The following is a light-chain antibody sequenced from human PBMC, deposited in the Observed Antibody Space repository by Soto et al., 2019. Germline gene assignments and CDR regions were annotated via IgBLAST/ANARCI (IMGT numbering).Light chain of an antibody. CDR3: AAWDDSMTGYV. V-gene: IGLV1-47*01. CDR2: RNN. J-gene: IGLJ1*01. CDR1: SSNIGSNY. Sequence: QSVLTQPPSASGTPGQRGTISCSGSSSNIGSNYVYWYQQLPGTAPKLLIYRNNQRPSGVPDRFSGSKSGTSASLAISGLRSEDEADYYCAAWDDSMTGYVFGTGTKGTVL.